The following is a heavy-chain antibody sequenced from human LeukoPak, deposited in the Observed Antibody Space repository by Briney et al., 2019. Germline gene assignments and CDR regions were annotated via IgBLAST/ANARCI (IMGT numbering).Heavy chain of an antibody. CDR1: GGTFSSYA. Sequence: GASVKVSCKASGGTFSSYAISWVRQAPGQGLEWMGGIIPIFGTANYAQKFQGRVTTTTDESTSTVYMELSSLRSEDTAVYYCARGLDSSGYSMAYWGQGTLVTVSS. J-gene: IGHJ4*02. V-gene: IGHV1-69*05. CDR3: ARGLDSSGYSMAY. D-gene: IGHD3-22*01. CDR2: IIPIFGTA.